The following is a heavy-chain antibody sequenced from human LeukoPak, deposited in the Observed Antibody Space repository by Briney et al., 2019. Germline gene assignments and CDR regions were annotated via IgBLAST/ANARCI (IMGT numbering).Heavy chain of an antibody. CDR1: GYTFTIYY. J-gene: IGHJ5*02. CDR2: SFPSGGTT. V-gene: IGHV1-46*01. Sequence: ASVKVSCKASGYTFTIYYIHWVRQAPGQGLEWMGISFPSGGTTKSAQNFQGRVTMTTDTSASTAYMELSSLRSEDTAVYYCARLSSHYGDYKVDPWGQGTLVTVSS. D-gene: IGHD4-17*01. CDR3: ARLSSHYGDYKVDP.